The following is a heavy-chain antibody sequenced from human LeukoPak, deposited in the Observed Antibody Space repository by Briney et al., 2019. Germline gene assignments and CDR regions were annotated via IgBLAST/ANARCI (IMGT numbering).Heavy chain of an antibody. CDR1: GGSISGSY. Sequence: SETLSLTCTVSGGSISGSYWSWIRQPPGKGLEWIGCIYYGGSTNYNPSLKSRVIISVDMSKNQFSLKLSSVTAADMAVYYCARHAIVGATCNWFDPWGQGTLVTVSS. CDR2: IYYGGST. D-gene: IGHD1-26*01. J-gene: IGHJ5*02. V-gene: IGHV4-59*08. CDR3: ARHAIVGATCNWFDP.